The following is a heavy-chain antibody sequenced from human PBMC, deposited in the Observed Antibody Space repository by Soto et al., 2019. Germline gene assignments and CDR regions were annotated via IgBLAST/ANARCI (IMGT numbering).Heavy chain of an antibody. V-gene: IGHV4-59*08. J-gene: IGHJ6*03. Sequence: SETLSLTCTVSGGSISSYYWSWIRQPPGKGLEWIGYIYYSGSTNYNPSLKSRVTISVDASKNQFSLKLSSVTAADTAVYYCARHPDIVVVPAAMLGYMDVWGKGTTVTVSS. D-gene: IGHD2-2*01. CDR1: GGSISSYY. CDR2: IYYSGST. CDR3: ARHPDIVVVPAAMLGYMDV.